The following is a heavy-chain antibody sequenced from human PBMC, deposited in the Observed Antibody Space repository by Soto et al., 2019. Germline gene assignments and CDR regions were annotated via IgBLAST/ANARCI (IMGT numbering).Heavy chain of an antibody. CDR2: INHSGST. J-gene: IGHJ4*02. Sequence: PSETLSLTCAVYGGSFSGYYWSWIRQPPGKGLEWIGEINHSGSTNYNPSLKSRVTISVDTSKNQFSLKLSSVTAADTAVYYCARVHQALRTGTDLRGYFDYWGQGTLVTVSS. V-gene: IGHV4-34*01. D-gene: IGHD1-1*01. CDR1: GGSFSGYY. CDR3: ARVHQALRTGTDLRGYFDY.